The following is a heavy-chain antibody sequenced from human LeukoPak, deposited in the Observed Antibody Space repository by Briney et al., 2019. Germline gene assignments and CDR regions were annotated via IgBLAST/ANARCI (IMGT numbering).Heavy chain of an antibody. J-gene: IGHJ5*02. V-gene: IGHV3-48*01. CDR1: GFIFSQYS. Sequence: GGSLRLSCAASGFIFSQYSMNWVRQAPGKGLEWVSHIRSSSETFYADSVKGRFTISRNNARNSLYLQMNNLRGEDTAIYYCARDAGNSGYGCDLWGQGTLVTVSS. D-gene: IGHD5-12*01. CDR2: IRSSSET. CDR3: ARDAGNSGYGCDL.